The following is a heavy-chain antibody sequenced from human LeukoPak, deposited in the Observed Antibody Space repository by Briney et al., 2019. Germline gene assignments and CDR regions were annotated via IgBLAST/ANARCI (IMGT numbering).Heavy chain of an antibody. CDR3: AATPH. CDR2: IKQEGSEK. CDR1: GFTISSSW. Sequence: GGSLRLSCAASGFTISSSWMSWVRQAPGKGLEWVANIKQEGSEKYYVDSVKGRFTISRDNAKNSLYLQMNGLRAEDTAVYYCAATPHWGQGTLVTVSS. V-gene: IGHV3-7*01. J-gene: IGHJ4*02.